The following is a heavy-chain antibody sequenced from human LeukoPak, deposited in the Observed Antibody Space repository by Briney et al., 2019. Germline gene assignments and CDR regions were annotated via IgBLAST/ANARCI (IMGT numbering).Heavy chain of an antibody. CDR2: MSFDVNNK. V-gene: IGHV3-30*04. CDR1: GFTFSSYA. D-gene: IGHD3-22*01. CDR3: ARDQYYDSSGYYAY. J-gene: IGHJ4*02. Sequence: PGGSLRLSCATSGFTFSSYAFHWVRQAPGKGLEWVATMSFDVNNKYYADSVRGRFTISRDNAKNSLYLQMNSLRAEDTAVYYCARDQYYDSSGYYAYWGQGTLVTVSS.